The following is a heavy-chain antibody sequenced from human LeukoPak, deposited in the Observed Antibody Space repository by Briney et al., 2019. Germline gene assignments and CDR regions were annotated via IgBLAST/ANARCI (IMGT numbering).Heavy chain of an antibody. CDR2: ISGSGGST. V-gene: IGHV3-23*01. Sequence: GGSLRLSCAASGFTFSSYAMSWVRQAPGKGLEWVSAISGSGGSTYYADSAKGRFTISRDNSKNTLYLQMNSLRAEDTAVYYCAKNQVLRFLWDAFDIWGQGTMVTVSS. J-gene: IGHJ3*02. D-gene: IGHD3-3*01. CDR1: GFTFSSYA. CDR3: AKNQVLRFLWDAFDI.